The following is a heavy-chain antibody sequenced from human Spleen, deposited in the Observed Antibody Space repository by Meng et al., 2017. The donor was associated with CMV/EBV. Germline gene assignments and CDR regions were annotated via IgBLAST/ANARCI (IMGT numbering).Heavy chain of an antibody. Sequence: GSLRLSCTVSGGSVSSGSYYWTWIRQPPGKGLEWIGYIYHSGSTNFNPSLKSRVSISLHTSKNQFSLRLSSVTAADTAVYFCARGTVPVDFWGQGTLVTVSS. J-gene: IGHJ4*02. CDR2: IYHSGST. CDR1: GGSVSSGSYY. CDR3: ARGTVPVDF. V-gene: IGHV4-61*01. D-gene: IGHD4-17*01.